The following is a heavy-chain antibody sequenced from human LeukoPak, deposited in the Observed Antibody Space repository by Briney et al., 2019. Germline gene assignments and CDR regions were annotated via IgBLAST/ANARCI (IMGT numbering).Heavy chain of an antibody. D-gene: IGHD6-19*01. Sequence: SETLSLTCTVSGGSISSSSYYWGWIRQPPGKGLEWIGSIYYSGRTYYNPSLKSRVTISTDTSNQFSLRLTSMTAADTAVYYCVRNPKSAVAADWFDPWGQGTLVTVSS. CDR3: VRNPKSAVAADWFDP. CDR1: GGSISSSSYY. J-gene: IGHJ5*02. V-gene: IGHV4-39*07. CDR2: IYYSGRT.